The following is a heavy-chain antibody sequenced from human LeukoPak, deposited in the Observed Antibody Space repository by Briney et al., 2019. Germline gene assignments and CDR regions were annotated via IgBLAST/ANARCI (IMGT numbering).Heavy chain of an antibody. CDR2: NIPIFGTA. J-gene: IGHJ6*03. CDR3: ARTQPTPGYYYYMDV. CDR1: GGTFSSYA. V-gene: IGHV1-69*05. Sequence: ASVKVSCKASGGTFSSYAISWVRQAPGQGLEWMGGNIPIFGTANYAQKFQGRVTITTDESTSTAYMELSSLRSEDTAVYYCARTQPTPGYYYYMDVWGKGTTVTVSS.